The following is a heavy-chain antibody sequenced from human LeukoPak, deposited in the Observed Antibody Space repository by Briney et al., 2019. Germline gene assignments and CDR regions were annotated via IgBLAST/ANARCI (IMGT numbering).Heavy chain of an antibody. V-gene: IGHV1-2*06. J-gene: IGHJ4*02. Sequence: ASVTVSCTASGYTFTGYYMHWVRQAPGQGLEWMGRINPNSGGTNYAQKFQGRVTMTRDTSTSTAYMELRSLRSDDTAVYYCARVDIVVVPAAQGPVYYFDYWGQGTLVTVSS. CDR1: GYTFTGYY. D-gene: IGHD2-2*01. CDR2: INPNSGGT. CDR3: ARVDIVVVPAAQGPVYYFDY.